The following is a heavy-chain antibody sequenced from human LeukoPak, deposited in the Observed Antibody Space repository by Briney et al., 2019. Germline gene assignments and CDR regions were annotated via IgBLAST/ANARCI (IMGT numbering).Heavy chain of an antibody. CDR2: ISYDGSNK. V-gene: IGHV3-30*04. CDR3: AKTAGYYDSSGYSHDAFDI. J-gene: IGHJ3*02. D-gene: IGHD3-22*01. Sequence: PGRSLRLSCAASGFTFSSYAMHWVRQAPGKGLEWVALISYDGSNKYYADSVKARFTISRDNSKNTLYLQMNSLRAEDTAVYYCAKTAGYYDSSGYSHDAFDIWGQGTMVTVSS. CDR1: GFTFSSYA.